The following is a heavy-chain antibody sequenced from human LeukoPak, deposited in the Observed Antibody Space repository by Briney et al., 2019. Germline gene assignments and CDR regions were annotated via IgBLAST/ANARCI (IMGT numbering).Heavy chain of an antibody. Sequence: SETLSLTCTVSGGSISSYYWSWIRQPPGKGLEWIGYIYYSGSTNYNPSLKSRVIISVDTSKNQFSLKLSSVTAADTAVYYCARVEEGYGSGRRENYYYYYMDVWGKGTTVTVSS. CDR3: ARVEEGYGSGRRENYYYYYMDV. J-gene: IGHJ6*03. CDR1: GGSISSYY. D-gene: IGHD3-10*01. V-gene: IGHV4-59*01. CDR2: IYYSGST.